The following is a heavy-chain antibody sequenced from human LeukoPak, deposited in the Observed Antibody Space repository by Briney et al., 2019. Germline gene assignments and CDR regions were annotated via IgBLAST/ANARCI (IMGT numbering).Heavy chain of an antibody. D-gene: IGHD2-8*01. Sequence: PSETLSLTCTVSGGSISNHYWNWIRQPPGKGLEWVGHISYSGGTKYNPSLQSRVTISIDTSKNQFSLNLSSVTAADTAVYYCARRVIMSAAGVPDTWLDPWGQGSLVTVSS. J-gene: IGHJ5*02. CDR3: ARRVIMSAAGVPDTWLDP. CDR1: GGSISNHY. CDR2: ISYSGGT. V-gene: IGHV4-59*08.